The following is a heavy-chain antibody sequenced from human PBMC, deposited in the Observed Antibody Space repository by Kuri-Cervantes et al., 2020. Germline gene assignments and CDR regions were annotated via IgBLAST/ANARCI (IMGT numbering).Heavy chain of an antibody. D-gene: IGHD2-15*01. V-gene: IGHV1-69*13. CDR2: IIPIFGTA. Sequence: SVKVSCKASGGTFSSYAISWVRQAPGQGLEWMGGIIPIFGTANYAQKFQGRVTITADESTSTAYMELSSLRSEDTAVYYCARVPGGQESNWFDPWGQGTLVTVSS. CDR1: GGTFSSYA. J-gene: IGHJ5*02. CDR3: ARVPGGQESNWFDP.